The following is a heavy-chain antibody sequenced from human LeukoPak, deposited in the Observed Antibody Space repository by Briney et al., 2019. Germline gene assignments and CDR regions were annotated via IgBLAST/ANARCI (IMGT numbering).Heavy chain of an antibody. V-gene: IGHV3-23*01. CDR3: AKANRYCSSTSCYKVDY. J-gene: IGHJ4*02. CDR1: GFTFSSYA. CDR2: ISGSGGST. D-gene: IGHD2-2*02. Sequence: GGSLRLSCAASGFTFSSYAMSWVRQAPGKGLEWVSAISGSGGSTYYADSVKGRFTISRDNSKNTLYLQMNSLRAEDTAVYYCAKANRYCSSTSCYKVDYWGQGTLVTVSS.